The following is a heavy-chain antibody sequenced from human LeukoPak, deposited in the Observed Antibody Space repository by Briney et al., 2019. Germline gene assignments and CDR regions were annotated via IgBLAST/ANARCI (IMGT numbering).Heavy chain of an antibody. J-gene: IGHJ4*02. Sequence: SETLSLTCAVSDVPISSTAYYWGWIRQPPGKGLDWIGSIYYNGSAYYNPSLKSRITISGDTSKNQFSLKLTSVTAADTAVYYCASSFGDLPAFNYWGQGTQVTVSS. CDR1: DVPISSTAYY. V-gene: IGHV4-39*07. CDR2: IYYNGSA. D-gene: IGHD4-17*01. CDR3: ASSFGDLPAFNY.